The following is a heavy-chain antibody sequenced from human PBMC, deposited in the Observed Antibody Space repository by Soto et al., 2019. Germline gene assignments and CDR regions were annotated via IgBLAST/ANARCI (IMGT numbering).Heavy chain of an antibody. Sequence: SETLSLTCAISGDSVSSNSAAWNWIRQSPSRGLEWLGRTYYRSKWYNDYAVSVKSRITINPDTSKNQFSLQLNSVTPEDTAVYYCARAPRYCSGGSCYYHYYGMDVWGQGTTVT. D-gene: IGHD2-15*01. V-gene: IGHV6-1*01. CDR2: TYYRSKWYN. CDR3: ARAPRYCSGGSCYYHYYGMDV. J-gene: IGHJ6*02. CDR1: GDSVSSNSAA.